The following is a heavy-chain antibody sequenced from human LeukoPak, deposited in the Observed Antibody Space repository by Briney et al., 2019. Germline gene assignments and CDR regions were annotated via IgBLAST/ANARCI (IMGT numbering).Heavy chain of an antibody. D-gene: IGHD3-22*01. CDR2: IYTSGST. J-gene: IGHJ4*02. CDR1: GVSIRSYY. Sequence: PSETLSLTCSVSGVSIRSYYWSWIRQPAGKGLEWIGRIYTSGSTNYNPSLKSRVTMSVDTAKNQISLKVTSVTAADTAVYYCARDRYYYDSSDKFDYWGQGTLVTVSS. V-gene: IGHV4-4*07. CDR3: ARDRYYYDSSDKFDY.